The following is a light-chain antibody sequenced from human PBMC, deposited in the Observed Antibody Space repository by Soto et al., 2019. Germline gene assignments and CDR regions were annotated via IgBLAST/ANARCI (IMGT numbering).Light chain of an antibody. CDR2: EVD. Sequence: SVLTLLHSASQSPIQTVTIWCTGTSSEVSDYNYVSWNQDHPGRATNLLIYEVDMRTPGVPGSCSGSKSATTASLTVSGLQADDEADYYCLSYGGSNNDVFGTGTKV. CDR3: LSYGGSNNDV. CDR1: SSEVSDYNY. V-gene: IGLV2-8*01. J-gene: IGLJ1*01.